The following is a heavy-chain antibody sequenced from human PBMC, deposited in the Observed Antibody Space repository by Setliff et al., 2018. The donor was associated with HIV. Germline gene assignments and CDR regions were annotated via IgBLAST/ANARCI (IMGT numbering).Heavy chain of an antibody. D-gene: IGHD4-17*01. V-gene: IGHV4-38-2*01. CDR1: GSSISNGYY. J-gene: IGHJ4*02. CDR2: IYHSGST. Sequence: SETLSLTCAVSGSSISNGYYWGWIRQPPGKGLEWIGSIYHSGSTYYNPSLKSRVTISVDASKNQFSLKLTSVTASDTAVYYCARAAAGNTGPFDLWGQGSPVTVSS. CDR3: ARAAAGNTGPFDL.